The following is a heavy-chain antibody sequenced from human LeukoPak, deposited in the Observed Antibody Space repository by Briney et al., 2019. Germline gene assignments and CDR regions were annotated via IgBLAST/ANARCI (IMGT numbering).Heavy chain of an antibody. CDR2: ISGSGGST. Sequence: PGGSLRLSCAASGFTFSSYAMSWVRQAPGKGLEWVSAISGSGGSTYYADSVKGRFTISRDNSKNTLYLQMNSLRAEDTAVYYCAKMDSGSYYDITEGFGQAFDYWGQGTLVTVSS. D-gene: IGHD1-26*01. V-gene: IGHV3-23*01. J-gene: IGHJ4*02. CDR1: GFTFSSYA. CDR3: AKMDSGSYYDITEGFGQAFDY.